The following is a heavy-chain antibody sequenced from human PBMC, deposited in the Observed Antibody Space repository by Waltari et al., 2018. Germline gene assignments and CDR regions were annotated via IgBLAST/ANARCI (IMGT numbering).Heavy chain of an antibody. V-gene: IGHV4-30-4*08. CDR2: IYYSGST. J-gene: IGHJ3*02. CDR1: GGSISSGDYY. CDR3: ARGSGGVVVPAAGSAFDI. Sequence: QVQLQESGPGLVKPSKTLSLTCTVSGGSISSGDYYWSWIRQPPGKGLEWIGYIYYSGSTYYNPSLKSRVTISVDTSKNQFSLKLSSVTAADTAVYYCARGSGGVVVPAAGSAFDIWGQGTMVTVSS. D-gene: IGHD2-2*01.